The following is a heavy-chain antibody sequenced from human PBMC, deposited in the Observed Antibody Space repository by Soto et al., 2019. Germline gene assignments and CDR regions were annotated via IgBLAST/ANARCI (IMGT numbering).Heavy chain of an antibody. CDR3: ASPPDYGDYLSFDY. D-gene: IGHD4-17*01. CDR1: GGSISSSSYY. Sequence: SETLSLTCTVSGGSISSSSYYWGWIRQPPGKGLEWIGSIYYSGSTYYNPSLKSRVTISVDTSKNQFSLKLSSVTAADTAVYYCASPPDYGDYLSFDYWGQGTLVTVSS. J-gene: IGHJ4*02. V-gene: IGHV4-39*01. CDR2: IYYSGST.